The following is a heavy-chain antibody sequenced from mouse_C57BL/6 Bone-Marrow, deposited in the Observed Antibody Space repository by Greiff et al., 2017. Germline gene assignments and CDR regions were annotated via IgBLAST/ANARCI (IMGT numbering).Heavy chain of an antibody. V-gene: IGHV1-53*01. D-gene: IGHD2-3*01. J-gene: IGHJ2*01. CDR3: ARGRLLREYFDY. Sequence: VQLQQPGTELVKPGASVKLSCKASGYTFTSYWMHWVKQRPGQGLEWIGNINPSNGGTNYNEKFKSKATLTVDKSSSTAYMHLSSLTSEDSAVYYCARGRLLREYFDYWGQGTTLTVSS. CDR1: GYTFTSYW. CDR2: INPSNGGT.